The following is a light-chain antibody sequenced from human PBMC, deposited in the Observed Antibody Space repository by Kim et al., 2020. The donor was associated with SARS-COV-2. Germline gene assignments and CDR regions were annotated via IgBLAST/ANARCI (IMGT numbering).Light chain of an antibody. CDR1: QSVGSSGY. CDR3: QQYGTSPPAYT. J-gene: IGKJ2*01. V-gene: IGKV3-20*01. CDR2: AAS. Sequence: TLSCRASQSVGSSGYLANFWAWYQQKPGQAPRLLMYAASTGAAGTTDRFSGSGSGTDFTLTINRLEPEDFAVYYCQQYGTSPPAYTFGQGTKLDI.